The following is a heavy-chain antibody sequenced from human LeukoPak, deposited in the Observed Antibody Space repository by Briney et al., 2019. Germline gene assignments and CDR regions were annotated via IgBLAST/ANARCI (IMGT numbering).Heavy chain of an antibody. J-gene: IGHJ5*02. CDR2: IYYSGST. CDR3: AIPKEITFGNPSWFDP. Sequence: SETLSLTCTVSGGSISSGGYYWSWIRQHPGKGLEWIGYIYYSGSTYYNPSLKSRVTISVDTSKNQFSLKLSSVTAADTAVYYCAIPKEITFGNPSWFDPWGQGTLVTVSS. D-gene: IGHD3-16*01. V-gene: IGHV4-31*03. CDR1: GGSISSGGYY.